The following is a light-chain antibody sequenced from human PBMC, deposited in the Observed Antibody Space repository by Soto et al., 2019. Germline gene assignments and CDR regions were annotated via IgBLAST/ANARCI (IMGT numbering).Light chain of an antibody. Sequence: EIVLTQSPGILSLSPGERATLSCRASQSISSTYLAWYQQKPGRAPRLLIYAASRRATGIPDRFSGSGSGTDFTLTISRLEPEDFAVYYCQQYGSSPWTFGQGTKVDIK. J-gene: IGKJ1*01. CDR2: AAS. CDR1: QSISSTY. V-gene: IGKV3-20*01. CDR3: QQYGSSPWT.